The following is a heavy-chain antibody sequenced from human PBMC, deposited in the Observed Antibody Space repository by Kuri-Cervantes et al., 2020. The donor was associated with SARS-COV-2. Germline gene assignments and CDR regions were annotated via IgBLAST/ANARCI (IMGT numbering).Heavy chain of an antibody. CDR2: IWYGGSNK. D-gene: IGHD3-3*01. V-gene: IGHV3-30*02. CDR3: AKMEGGFLEWTWIDY. J-gene: IGHJ4*02. Sequence: GGSLRLSCAASGFTFSSYGMHWVRQAPGKGLEWVAVIWYGGSNKYYADSVKGRFTISRDNSKNTLYLQMNSLRAEDTAVYYCAKMEGGFLEWTWIDYWGQGTLVTVSS. CDR1: GFTFSSYG.